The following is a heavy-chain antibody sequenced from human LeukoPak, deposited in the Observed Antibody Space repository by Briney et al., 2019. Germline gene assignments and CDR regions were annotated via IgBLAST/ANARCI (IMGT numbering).Heavy chain of an antibody. J-gene: IGHJ4*02. CDR3: ARHYLGSGSEDY. Sequence: GASGKVSCKSSGYNFNIYGITWVRQAPGQGLEWMGWISDHNGNTNYAQKLQGRVTMTIDTSTSTAYMELRSLRSDDTAMYYCARHYLGSGSEDYWGQGTLVTVSS. CDR2: ISDHNGNT. V-gene: IGHV1-18*01. D-gene: IGHD3-10*01. CDR1: GYNFNIYG.